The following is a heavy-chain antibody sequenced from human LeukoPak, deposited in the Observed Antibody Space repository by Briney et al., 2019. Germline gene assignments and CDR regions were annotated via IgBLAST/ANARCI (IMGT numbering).Heavy chain of an antibody. CDR1: GFMFTGFA. Sequence: GGSLRLSCAASGFMFTGFAMHWVRQAPGKGLQWVAVISYDGKVKFYGDSVKGRFTISRDDSKNMLYLQMSSLRPEDTAVYYCARDMIRGQPDYLGYWGQGTLVTVSS. J-gene: IGHJ4*02. V-gene: IGHV3-30*15. D-gene: IGHD3-10*01. CDR2: ISYDGKVK. CDR3: ARDMIRGQPDYLGY.